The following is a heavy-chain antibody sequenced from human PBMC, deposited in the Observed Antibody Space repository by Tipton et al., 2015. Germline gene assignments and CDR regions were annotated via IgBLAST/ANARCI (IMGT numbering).Heavy chain of an antibody. CDR2: ISSSTRYT. V-gene: IGHV3-21*04. Sequence: SLRLSCAASGFTFSSYAMNWVRQVPGKGLEWVSCISSSTRYTAYGDSVQGRFTISRDNAKNALYLQMNSLRVEDTAVYYCAKDWGWWELGVAHWGQGTLVAVSS. J-gene: IGHJ4*02. CDR3: AKDWGWWELGVAH. D-gene: IGHD1-26*01. CDR1: GFTFSSYA.